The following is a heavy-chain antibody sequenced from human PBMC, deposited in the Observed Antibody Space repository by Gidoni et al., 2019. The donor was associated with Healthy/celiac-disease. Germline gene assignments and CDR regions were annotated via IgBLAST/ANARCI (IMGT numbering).Heavy chain of an antibody. Sequence: QVQLQQWGAGLLKPSETLSLTCAVYGGSFSGYYWSWIRQPPGKGLEWIGEINHSGSTNYNPSLKSRVTISVDTSKNQFSLKLSSVTAADTAVYYCARVQRRSSTSWGAFDIWGQGTMVTVSS. D-gene: IGHD2-2*01. CDR1: GGSFSGYY. CDR3: ARVQRRSSTSWGAFDI. CDR2: INHSGST. V-gene: IGHV4-34*01. J-gene: IGHJ3*02.